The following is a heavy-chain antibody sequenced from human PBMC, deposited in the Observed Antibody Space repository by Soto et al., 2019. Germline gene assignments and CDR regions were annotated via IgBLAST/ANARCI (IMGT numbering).Heavy chain of an antibody. J-gene: IGHJ6*02. CDR2: IYPGDSDT. D-gene: IGHD4-17*01. Sequence: PGESLKISCKGSGYSFTSYWIGWVRQMPGKGLEWMGIIYPGDSDTRYSPSFQGQVTISADKSISTAYLQWSSLKASDTAMYYCARHTDDYGDYYGVYYYGMDVWGQGTKVTVSS. V-gene: IGHV5-51*01. CDR1: GYSFTSYW. CDR3: ARHTDDYGDYYGVYYYGMDV.